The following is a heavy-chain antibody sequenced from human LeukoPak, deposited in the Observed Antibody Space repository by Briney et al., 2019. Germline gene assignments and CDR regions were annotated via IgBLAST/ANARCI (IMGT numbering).Heavy chain of an antibody. D-gene: IGHD1-26*01. V-gene: IGHV1-3*03. CDR1: GYTFTSYA. CDR2: INAGNGNT. Sequence: ASVKVSCKASGYTFTSYAMHWVRQAPGQRLEWMGWINAGNGNTKYSQEFQGRVTITRDTSASTAYMELSSLRSEDMAVYYCARAGSQEWELYAFDIWGQGTMVTVSS. J-gene: IGHJ3*02. CDR3: ARAGSQEWELYAFDI.